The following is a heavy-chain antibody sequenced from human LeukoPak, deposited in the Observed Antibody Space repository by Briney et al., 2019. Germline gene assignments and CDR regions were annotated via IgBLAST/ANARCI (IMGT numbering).Heavy chain of an antibody. CDR3: ASNGYYSVDY. J-gene: IGHJ4*02. CDR2: IYHSGST. V-gene: IGHV4-4*02. CDR1: SGSITSNW. D-gene: IGHD2/OR15-2a*01. Sequence: PSETLSLTCVVSSGSITSNWWSWVRQPPGKGLEWIGEIYHSGSTTYNPSLKSRVTISIDTSKTQFSLKLSSVTAADTAVYYCASNGYYSVDYWGQGTLVTVSS.